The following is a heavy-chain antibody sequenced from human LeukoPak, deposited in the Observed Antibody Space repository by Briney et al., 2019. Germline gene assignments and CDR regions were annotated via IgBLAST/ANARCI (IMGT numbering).Heavy chain of an antibody. CDR2: ISVYNGET. CDR3: ARGDYYDSSGSTAFDY. Sequence: ASVKVSCKASGYTFTSYGITWVRQAPGQGLEWMGWISVYNGETNSAQRLQGRVTMTTDTSTSTAYMELKSLRSDDTAVYYCARGDYYDSSGSTAFDYWGQGTLVTVSS. D-gene: IGHD3-22*01. V-gene: IGHV1-18*01. J-gene: IGHJ4*02. CDR1: GYTFTSYG.